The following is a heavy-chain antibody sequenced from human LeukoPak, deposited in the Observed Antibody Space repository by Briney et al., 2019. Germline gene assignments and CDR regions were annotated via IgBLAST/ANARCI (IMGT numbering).Heavy chain of an antibody. CDR3: ARTSSLAAANWFDP. D-gene: IGHD6-13*01. V-gene: IGHV1-2*02. CDR2: INPNSGGT. Sequence: ASVKVSCKASGYTFTDYYMHWVRQAPGQGLEWMGWINPNSGGTNYAQKFQGRVTMTRDTSMSTAYMELSGLRSDDTAVYYCARTSSLAAANWFDPWGQGTLVTVSS. J-gene: IGHJ5*02. CDR1: GYTFTDYY.